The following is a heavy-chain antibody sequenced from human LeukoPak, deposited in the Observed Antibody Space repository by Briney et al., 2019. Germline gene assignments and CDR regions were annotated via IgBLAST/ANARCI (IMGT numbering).Heavy chain of an antibody. Sequence: ASVKVSCKTSGYTFTDFYIHWGRQAPGQGLEWMGWINPNSGGANYAQKFQGRVTMTRDTSITTAYMEMGGLTSDDTAVYYCARGYSGTPNYWGQGTLVTVSS. CDR1: GYTFTDFY. V-gene: IGHV1-2*02. J-gene: IGHJ4*02. CDR2: INPNSGGA. CDR3: ARGYSGTPNY. D-gene: IGHD1-26*01.